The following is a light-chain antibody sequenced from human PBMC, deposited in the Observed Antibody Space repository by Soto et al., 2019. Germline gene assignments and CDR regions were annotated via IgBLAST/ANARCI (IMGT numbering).Light chain of an antibody. CDR3: QQYYNGRPPDT. CDR2: GAS. J-gene: IGKJ4*01. V-gene: IGKV3-15*01. CDR1: QSVSTN. Sequence: DIVLTQSPATLSVSPGERATLSCRASQSVSTNLAWYQHKLGQAPRLLIYGASTRVTGIPARFSGSGSGTDFTLTISYLKSEDFGIYYCQQYYNGRPPDTFGGGTKVES.